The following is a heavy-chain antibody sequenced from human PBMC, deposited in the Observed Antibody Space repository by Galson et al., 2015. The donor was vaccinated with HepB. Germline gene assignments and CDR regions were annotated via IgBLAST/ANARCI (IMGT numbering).Heavy chain of an antibody. CDR2: ISRTSINI. CDR1: GFTFSDFY. CDR3: TRDVGNTKTYQYHGMDV. V-gene: IGHV3-11*06. J-gene: IGHJ6*02. D-gene: IGHD2-2*01. Sequence: SLRLSCAGSGFTFSDFYMNWIRQAPGKGLEWVSSISRTSININYADSVKDRYTISRDNAKNSLYLQMNSLRAEDTAVYYCTRDVGNTKTYQYHGMDVWGQGTTITVSS.